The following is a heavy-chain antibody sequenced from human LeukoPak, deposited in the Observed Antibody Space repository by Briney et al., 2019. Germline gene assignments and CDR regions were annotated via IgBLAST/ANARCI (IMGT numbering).Heavy chain of an antibody. CDR2: INHSGST. CDR3: ARAPGPQLWLVGAFDI. Sequence: SETLSLTCGVWGGSFSGYYWSWIRQPPGKGLEGMGEINHSGSTNYNTALKRRGTISVETSKNQCSQKLSSVTAADTAVYYCARAPGPQLWLVGAFDIWGQGTMVTLSS. CDR1: GGSFSGYY. V-gene: IGHV4-34*01. J-gene: IGHJ3*02. D-gene: IGHD5-18*01.